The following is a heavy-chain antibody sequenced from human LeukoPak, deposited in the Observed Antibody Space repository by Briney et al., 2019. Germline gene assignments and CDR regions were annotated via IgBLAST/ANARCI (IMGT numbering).Heavy chain of an antibody. CDR1: GFTFSHYP. J-gene: IGHJ4*02. CDR2: ISYNGDTE. CDR3: ARDPLRGAPDYFDY. D-gene: IGHD1-14*01. Sequence: GRSLRLSCAASGFTFSHYPMHWVRQAPGKGLEWVAVISYNGDTEFYADSVKGRFTISRDNSKNTLSLQMDSLRTEDTGVYYCARDPLRGAPDYFDYWGQGTLVTVSS. V-gene: IGHV3-30-3*01.